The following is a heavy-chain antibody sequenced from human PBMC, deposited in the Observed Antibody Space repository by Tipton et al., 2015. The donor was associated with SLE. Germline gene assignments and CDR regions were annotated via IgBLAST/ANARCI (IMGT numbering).Heavy chain of an antibody. J-gene: IGHJ4*02. CDR2: IKSKTDGGTT. V-gene: IGHV3-15*01. CDR3: TTVILDSSGCYFDY. D-gene: IGHD3-22*01. Sequence: VQLVQSGAEVKKPGASVKVSCKASGYTFTGYYMHWVRQAPGKGLEWVGRIKSKTDGGTTDYAAPVKGRFTISRDDSKNTLYLQMNSLKTEDTAVYYCTTVILDSSGCYFDYWGQGTLVTVSS. CDR1: GYTFTGYY.